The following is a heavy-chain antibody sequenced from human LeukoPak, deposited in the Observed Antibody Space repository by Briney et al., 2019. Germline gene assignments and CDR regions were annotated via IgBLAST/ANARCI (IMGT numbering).Heavy chain of an antibody. CDR1: GFSFSTYW. V-gene: IGHV3-7*01. J-gene: IGHJ4*02. Sequence: GGSLRLSCAASGFSFSTYWMNWVRQPPGKGLEWVANIMRDGSEKYYVDSVKGRFTISRDNAKNSLYLQMNSLRAYDTAVYGCARDPSRGYSYGYADYWGQGSLVIVSS. CDR3: ARDPSRGYSYGYADY. CDR2: IMRDGSEK. D-gene: IGHD5-18*01.